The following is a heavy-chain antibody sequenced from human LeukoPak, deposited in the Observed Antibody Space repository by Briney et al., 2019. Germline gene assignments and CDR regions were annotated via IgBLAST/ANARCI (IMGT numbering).Heavy chain of an antibody. J-gene: IGHJ4*02. CDR1: GFTFSSYG. Sequence: GGSLRLSCAASGFTFSSYGMSWVRQAPKKGLEWVSTISGSGGSTYYADSVKGRFTISRDNSKNTLYLQMNSLRAEDTAVYYCAKSGYNRFDYWGQGTLVTVSS. D-gene: IGHD5-24*01. V-gene: IGHV3-23*01. CDR3: AKSGYNRFDY. CDR2: ISGSGGST.